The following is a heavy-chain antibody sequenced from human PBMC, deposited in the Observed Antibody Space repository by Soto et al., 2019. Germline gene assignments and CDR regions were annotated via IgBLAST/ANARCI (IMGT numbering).Heavy chain of an antibody. V-gene: IGHV1-46*01. J-gene: IGHJ4*02. CDR2: VNPSTGAA. Sequence: QVQLVQSGAEVKRPGASVRLFCKASGYTFSSYYIHWVRQAPGQGLEWMGMVNPSTGAAPYAQKFQGKLTLTRDMSTGTVFRGLNSLRSDDTAVYYCRRGDYGVYDYFASWGQGTLVAVS. D-gene: IGHD4-17*01. CDR3: RRGDYGVYDYFAS. CDR1: GYTFSSYY.